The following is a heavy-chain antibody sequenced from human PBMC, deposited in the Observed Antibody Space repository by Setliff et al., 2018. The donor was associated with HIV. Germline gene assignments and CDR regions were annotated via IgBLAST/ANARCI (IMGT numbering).Heavy chain of an antibody. J-gene: IGHJ3*02. CDR3: VRPKPYGSGVGSFEI. D-gene: IGHD3-10*01. V-gene: IGHV5-51*01. Sequence: PGESLKISCKGSGYIFGLYWIAWVRQMPGKGLEWMGIIYPGDSEARYSASFQGQVTIAADKSISTAYLQWSSVKTSDSAMYFCVRPKPYGSGVGSFEIWGQGKMVTVSS. CDR2: IYPGDSEA. CDR1: GYIFGLYW.